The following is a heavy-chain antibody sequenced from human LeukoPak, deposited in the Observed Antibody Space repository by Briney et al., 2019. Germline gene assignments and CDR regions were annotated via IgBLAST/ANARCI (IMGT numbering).Heavy chain of an antibody. Sequence: SETLSLTCAVYGGSFSGYYWSWIRQPPGKGLEWIGEINHSGSTNYNPCLKSRVTISVDTSKNQFSLKLSSVTAADTAVYYCARPYSSSSAWAKDVWGKGTTVTVSS. J-gene: IGHJ6*04. CDR2: INHSGST. D-gene: IGHD6-6*01. CDR1: GGSFSGYY. V-gene: IGHV4-34*01. CDR3: ARPYSSSSAWAKDV.